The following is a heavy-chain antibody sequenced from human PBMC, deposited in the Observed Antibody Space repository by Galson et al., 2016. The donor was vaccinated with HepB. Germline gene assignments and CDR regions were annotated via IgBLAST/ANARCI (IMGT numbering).Heavy chain of an antibody. Sequence: SLRLSCAVSGFTFSNYWLHWVRQAPGQGLVWAARINTDGTDTHYADSVKGRFPISRDNAKSTVYLPMDSLRVDDTAVYYCARSPRILWFEVDYWGQGILVTVSS. J-gene: IGHJ4*02. CDR3: ARSPRILWFEVDY. V-gene: IGHV3-74*01. CDR1: GFTFSNYW. D-gene: IGHD3-10*01. CDR2: INTDGTDT.